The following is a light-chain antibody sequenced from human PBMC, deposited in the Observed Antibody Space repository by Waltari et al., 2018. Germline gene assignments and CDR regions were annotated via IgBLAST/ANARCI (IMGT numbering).Light chain of an antibody. CDR3: ETWDSNLWV. J-gene: IGLJ3*02. CDR1: SGHSSYI. Sequence: QPVLTQSSSASASLGSSVKLTCTLSSGHSSYIIAWHQQQPRKAPRYLMKLEGSGSYNKGGGVPDRFSGSSSGADRYLTIANLQSEDEADYYCETWDSNLWVFGGGTKLTVL. V-gene: IGLV4-60*03. CDR2: LEGSGSY.